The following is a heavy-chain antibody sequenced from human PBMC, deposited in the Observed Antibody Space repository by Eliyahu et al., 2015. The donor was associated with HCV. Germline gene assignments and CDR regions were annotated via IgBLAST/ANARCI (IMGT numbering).Heavy chain of an antibody. CDR1: GFPFXTYG. D-gene: IGHD4-17*01. J-gene: IGHJ1*01. CDR2: IVYDGSRK. CDR3: ARDLSTAVTAPPLNY. Sequence: QVQLVESGGGVVQPGRSLRLSCVGSGFPFXTYGIXWVRQTPGKGLGWVAVIVYDGSRKYYSDSVKGRFILSRDNSQNTVYLQMSSLRAEDTGVYYCARDLSTAVTAPPLNYWGQGTLLTVSS. V-gene: IGHV3-33*05.